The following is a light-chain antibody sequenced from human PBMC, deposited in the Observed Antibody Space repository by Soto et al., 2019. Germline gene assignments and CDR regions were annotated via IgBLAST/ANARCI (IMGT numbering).Light chain of an antibody. CDR1: QSISNY. V-gene: IGKV1-39*01. Sequence: DIPMTQSPSSLSASVGDRVTITCRASQSISNYLNWYQQKQGKAPKLLIYAASSLEAGVPSRFSGSGSGTDFTLTISSLQPEDFATYYCQQSYSTPLTFGGGTKVEI. CDR2: AAS. CDR3: QQSYSTPLT. J-gene: IGKJ4*01.